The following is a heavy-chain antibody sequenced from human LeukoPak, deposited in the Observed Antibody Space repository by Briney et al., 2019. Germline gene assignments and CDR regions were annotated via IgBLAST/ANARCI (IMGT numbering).Heavy chain of an antibody. J-gene: IGHJ6*03. V-gene: IGHV3-7*01. CDR2: IKQDGSEK. CDR3: ARVATAGTGILNFYYSMDI. D-gene: IGHD6-13*01. Sequence: GGSLRLSCVASGFTFSSRDWVTWVRQAPGKGLEWVANIKQDGSEKNYVDSVKGRFTISRDNAKNSVDLQMNSLRVEDTAVYYCARVATAGTGILNFYYSMDIWGKGTTVTISS. CDR1: GFTFSSRDW.